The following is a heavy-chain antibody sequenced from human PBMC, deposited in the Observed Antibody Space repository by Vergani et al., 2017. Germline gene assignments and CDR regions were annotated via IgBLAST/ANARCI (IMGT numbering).Heavy chain of an antibody. CDR3: ASGVPGYQLATQYFQH. CDR1: GFTFGSYS. CDR2: ISSSSSYR. Sequence: EVQLVESGGGLVKPGGSLRLSCVASGFTFGSYSMNWVRQAPGKGLEWVSCISSSSSYRYYADSVKGRFTISRDNGEYSLLLQMNSLRPEDTAVYYCASGVPGYQLATQYFQHWGQGTLVTVSS. D-gene: IGHD2-2*01. J-gene: IGHJ1*01. V-gene: IGHV3-21*01.